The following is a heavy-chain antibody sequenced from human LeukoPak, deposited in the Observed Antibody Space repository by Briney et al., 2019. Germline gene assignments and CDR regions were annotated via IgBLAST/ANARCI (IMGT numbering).Heavy chain of an antibody. V-gene: IGHV3-30*02. CDR1: GFTFSSYG. J-gene: IGHJ5*02. Sequence: PGGSLRLSCAASGFTFSSYGMHWVRQAPGKGLEWVAFIRYEGSNKYYADSVKGRFTISRDNSKNTLYLHVNSLRPEDTAVYYCARGGSYYDFWSGYCWFDPWGQGTLVTVSS. D-gene: IGHD3-3*01. CDR3: ARGGSYYDFWSGYCWFDP. CDR2: IRYEGSNK.